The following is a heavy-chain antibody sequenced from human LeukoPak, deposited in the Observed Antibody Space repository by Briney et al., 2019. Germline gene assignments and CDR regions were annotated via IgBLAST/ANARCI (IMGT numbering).Heavy chain of an antibody. CDR1: GYTFTELS. J-gene: IGHJ4*02. D-gene: IGHD3-10*01. CDR2: FDPEDGET. V-gene: IGHV1-24*01. Sequence: ASVKVSCKVFGYTFTELSMHWVRQAPGKGLEWMGSFDPEDGETTYAQKVQGRVTMTEDTSTDTGYLELTNLRSEDTVTYYCAMSRSWYYFDYWGQGTLVTVSS. CDR3: AMSRSWYYFDY.